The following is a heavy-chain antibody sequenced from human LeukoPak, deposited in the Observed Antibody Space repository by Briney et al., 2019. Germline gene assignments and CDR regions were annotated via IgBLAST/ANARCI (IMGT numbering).Heavy chain of an antibody. V-gene: IGHV4-34*01. Sequence: SETLSLTCGVYGGSFSGYYWTWIRQSPGMGLEWIGEIIRSGSTNYNPSLTSRVTISVDTSKKQFSLELSSVTAADTAVYYCARGILVTVYAAFDWWGQGTLVTVSS. CDR3: ARGILVTVYAAFDW. CDR2: IIRSGST. D-gene: IGHD2-8*01. J-gene: IGHJ4*02. CDR1: GGSFSGYY.